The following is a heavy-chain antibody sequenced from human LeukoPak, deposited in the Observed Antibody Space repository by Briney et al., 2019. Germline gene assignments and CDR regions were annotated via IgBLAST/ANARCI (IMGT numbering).Heavy chain of an antibody. CDR1: GFTFSSYA. Sequence: GGSLRLSCAASGFTFSSYAMHWVRQAPGKGLEWVAVISYDGSNKYYADSVKGRFTISRDNSKNTLYLQMNSLRAEDTAVYYCARGRGYGSGSYIDYWGQGTLVTVSS. CDR3: ARGRGYGSGSYIDY. CDR2: ISYDGSNK. V-gene: IGHV3-30*04. J-gene: IGHJ4*02. D-gene: IGHD3-10*01.